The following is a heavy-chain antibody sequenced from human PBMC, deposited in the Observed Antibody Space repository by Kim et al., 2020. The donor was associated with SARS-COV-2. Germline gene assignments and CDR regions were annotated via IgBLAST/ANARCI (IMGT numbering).Heavy chain of an antibody. CDR3: ARDRVYCSSTSCYTPSDY. J-gene: IGHJ4*02. CDR2: INPNSGGT. Sequence: ASVKVSCKASGYTFTGYYMHWVRQAPGQGLEWMGWINPNSGGTNYAQKFQGRVTMTRDTSISTAYMELSRLRSDDTAVYYCARDRVYCSSTSCYTPSDYWGQGTLVTVSS. V-gene: IGHV1-2*02. D-gene: IGHD2-2*02. CDR1: GYTFTGYY.